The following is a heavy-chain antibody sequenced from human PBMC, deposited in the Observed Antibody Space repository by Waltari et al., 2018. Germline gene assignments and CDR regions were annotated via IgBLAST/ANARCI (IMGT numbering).Heavy chain of an antibody. CDR2: INPNSGGT. J-gene: IGHJ5*02. CDR3: ASGPAWFDP. CDR1: GYTFTGYY. V-gene: IGHV1-2*02. Sequence: QVQLVQSGAEVKKPGASVKVSCKASGYTFTGYYMHWVRQARGQGLEGMGRINPNSGGTSYAQNFQGRVTMTSDTSISTAYMGLSRLRSDDTAVYYCASGPAWFDPWGQGTLVTVSS.